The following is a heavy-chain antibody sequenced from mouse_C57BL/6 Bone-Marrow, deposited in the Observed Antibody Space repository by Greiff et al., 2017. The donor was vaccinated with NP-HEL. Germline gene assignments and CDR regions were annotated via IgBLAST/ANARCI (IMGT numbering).Heavy chain of an antibody. CDR2: IHPNSGST. J-gene: IGHJ1*03. CDR3: ARLLLYWYFDV. V-gene: IGHV1-64*01. D-gene: IGHD1-1*01. Sequence: QVQLQQSGAELVKPGASVKLSCKASGYTFTSYWMHWVKQRPGQGLEWIGMIHPNSGSTNYNEKFKSKATLTVDKSSSTAYMQLSSLTSEDSAVYYCARLLLYWYFDVWGTGTTVTVSS. CDR1: GYTFTSYW.